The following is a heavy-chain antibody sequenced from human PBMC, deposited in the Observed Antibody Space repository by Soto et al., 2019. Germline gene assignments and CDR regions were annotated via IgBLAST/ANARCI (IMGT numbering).Heavy chain of an antibody. CDR3: ARDMYSSDYFVKWFEP. V-gene: IGHV3-30-3*01. J-gene: IGHJ5*02. D-gene: IGHD6-19*01. Sequence: QVRLVESGGGVVQPARSLRLSCTASGFSFSSYAMYWVRQPPGKGLEWVAVISHDGINKHYADSVKGRVTVSRDNSNHSLDLQLNSLRGEDTAMYYCARDMYSSDYFVKWFEPWGQGTLVTVSS. CDR2: ISHDGINK. CDR1: GFSFSSYA.